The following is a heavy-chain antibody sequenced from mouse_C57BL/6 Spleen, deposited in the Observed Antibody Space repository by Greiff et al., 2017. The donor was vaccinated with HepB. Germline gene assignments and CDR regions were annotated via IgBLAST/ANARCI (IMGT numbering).Heavy chain of an antibody. D-gene: IGHD1-1*01. CDR2: IYPGNSDT. CDR3: TRGGSTVVAYYFDY. CDR1: GYTFTSYW. Sequence: EVHLVESGTVLARPGASVKMSCKTSGYTFTSYWMHWVNQRPGQGLEWIGAIYPGNSDTSYNQKFKGKAKLTAVTSASTAYMELSSLTNEDSAVYYCTRGGSTVVAYYFDYWGQGTTLTVSS. V-gene: IGHV1-5*01. J-gene: IGHJ2*01.